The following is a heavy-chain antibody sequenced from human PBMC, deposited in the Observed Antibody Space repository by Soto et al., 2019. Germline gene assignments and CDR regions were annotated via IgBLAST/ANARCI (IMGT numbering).Heavy chain of an antibody. V-gene: IGHV1-8*01. CDR2: MNPNSGNT. Sequence: ASVKVSCKASGYTFTSYDINWVRQATGQGLEWMGWMNPNSGNTGYAQKFQGRVTMTRNTSISTAYMELSSLRSEDTAVYYCARVFNFYSAGAFDIWGQGTMVTVSS. CDR3: ARVFNFYSAGAFDI. D-gene: IGHD3-3*01. CDR1: GYTFTSYD. J-gene: IGHJ3*02.